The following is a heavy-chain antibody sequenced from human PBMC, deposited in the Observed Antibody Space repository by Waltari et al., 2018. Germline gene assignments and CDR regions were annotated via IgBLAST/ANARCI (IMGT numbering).Heavy chain of an antibody. D-gene: IGHD4-17*01. J-gene: IGHJ3*02. CDR2: INPNSGGT. Sequence: QVQLVQSGAEVKKPGASVKVSCKASGYTFTGYYMHWVRQAPGQGLEWMGWINPNSGGTNYAQKVQGRVTMTRDTSISTAYMELSRLRSDDTAVYYCARDSYGGNSDAFDIWGQGTMVTVSS. CDR1: GYTFTGYY. V-gene: IGHV1-2*02. CDR3: ARDSYGGNSDAFDI.